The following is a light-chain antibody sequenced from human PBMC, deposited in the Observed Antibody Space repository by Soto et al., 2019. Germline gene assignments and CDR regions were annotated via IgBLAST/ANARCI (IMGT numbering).Light chain of an antibody. Sequence: EVVLTQSPGTLSLFPGESATLSCRASQSVSSGVFAWYQQKPGQAPRLLIYAATVRATAVPDRFNGSGSGTDFALTISRLEPEDSAMYYCQQYGDSPFAFGPGTKLDVK. V-gene: IGKV3-20*01. CDR1: QSVSSGV. CDR3: QQYGDSPFA. CDR2: AAT. J-gene: IGKJ3*01.